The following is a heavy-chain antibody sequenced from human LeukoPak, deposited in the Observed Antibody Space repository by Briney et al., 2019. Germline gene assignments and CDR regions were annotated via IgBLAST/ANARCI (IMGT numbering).Heavy chain of an antibody. CDR3: ARDRGYLSFDY. Sequence: PGGSLRLSCAASGFTFSSYWMSWVRQAPGKGLERVANIKQDGSDKYYVDSVKGRFTISRDNAKNSLYLQMNSLRAEDTAVYYCARDRGYLSFDYWGQGTLVTVSS. V-gene: IGHV3-7*05. D-gene: IGHD3-10*01. J-gene: IGHJ4*02. CDR2: IKQDGSDK. CDR1: GFTFSSYW.